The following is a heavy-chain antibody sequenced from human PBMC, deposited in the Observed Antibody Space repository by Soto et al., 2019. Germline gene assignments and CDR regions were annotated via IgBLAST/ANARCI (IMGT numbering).Heavy chain of an antibody. CDR1: GYTFTSYG. J-gene: IGHJ3*02. CDR3: AGDQVDSSSAYGALDI. Sequence: QVQLVQSGAEVKKPGASVKVSCKASGYTFTSYGISWVRQAPGQGLEWMGWISAYSGNTNFAQKLQGRVTMTTDTSATPAKMERRSLSSEEPAVYSCAGDQVDSSSAYGALDIGGKGIMVTFPS. D-gene: IGHD6-6*01. V-gene: IGHV1-18*04. CDR2: ISAYSGNT.